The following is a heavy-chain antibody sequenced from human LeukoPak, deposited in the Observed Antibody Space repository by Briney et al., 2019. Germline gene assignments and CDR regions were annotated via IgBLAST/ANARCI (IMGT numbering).Heavy chain of an antibody. V-gene: IGHV3-23*01. CDR3: AKDPDIVGATTPDY. Sequence: GGSLRLSCAASGFTFSSYAMSWVRQAPGKGLEWVSAISGSGGSTYYADSVKGPFTISRDNSKNTLYLQMNSLRAEDTAVYYCAKDPDIVGATTPDYWGQGTLVTVSS. CDR2: ISGSGGST. D-gene: IGHD1-26*01. J-gene: IGHJ4*02. CDR1: GFTFSSYA.